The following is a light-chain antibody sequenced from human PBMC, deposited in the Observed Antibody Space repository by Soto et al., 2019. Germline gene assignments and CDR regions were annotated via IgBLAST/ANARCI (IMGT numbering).Light chain of an antibody. CDR3: QQRSNWPPIT. CDR1: ESVSSY. CDR2: DAS. V-gene: IGKV3-11*01. Sequence: EIVMTQSPATLSVSPGERATLSFWASESVSSYLAWYQQKPGQAPRLLXYDASNRANGIPARFSGSGSGTDLTLTISSLEPEDFAVYYCQQRSNWPPITFGQGTRLEIK. J-gene: IGKJ5*01.